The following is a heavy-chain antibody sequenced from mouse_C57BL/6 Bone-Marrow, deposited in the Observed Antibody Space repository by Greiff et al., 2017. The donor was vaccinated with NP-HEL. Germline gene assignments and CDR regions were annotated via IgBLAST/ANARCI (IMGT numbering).Heavy chain of an antibody. V-gene: IGHV1-50*01. CDR1: GYTFTSYW. CDR3: ARGVLRYSTGFDY. D-gene: IGHD1-1*01. Sequence: VQLQQPGAELVKPGASVKLSCKASGYTFTSYWMQWVKQRPGQGLEWIGEIDPSDSYTNYNQKFKGKATLTVDTSSSTAYMPLSSLTSEDSAVYYCARGVLRYSTGFDYWGQGTTLTVSS. J-gene: IGHJ2*01. CDR2: IDPSDSYT.